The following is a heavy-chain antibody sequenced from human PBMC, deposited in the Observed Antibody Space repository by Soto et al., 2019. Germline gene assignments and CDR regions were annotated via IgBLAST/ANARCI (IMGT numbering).Heavy chain of an antibody. D-gene: IGHD6-13*01. J-gene: IGHJ4*02. CDR1: GYTCTSYA. Sequence: QVPLVQSGAEVKKPGASVKVSCKASGYTCTSYAMHWVRQAPGQSLEGMGWINAGNGNTKYSQKFQGRVTITRDTSASTGYMELSSLSSEDTAVYYCARDEAAGEEGFAYGGQGALVIVSS. CDR2: INAGNGNT. CDR3: ARDEAAGEEGFAY. V-gene: IGHV1-3*01.